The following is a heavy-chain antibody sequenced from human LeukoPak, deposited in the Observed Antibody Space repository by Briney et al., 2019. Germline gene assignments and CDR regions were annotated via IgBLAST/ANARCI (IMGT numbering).Heavy chain of an antibody. J-gene: IGHJ5*02. D-gene: IGHD3-16*02. Sequence: SETLSLTCTVSGGSISSYYWSWIRQPPGKGLEWIGYIYYSGSTNYNPSLKSRVTISVDTSKNQFSLKLSSVTAADAAVYYCARVVADFVWGSYRRNWFDPWGQGTPVTVSS. CDR1: GGSISSYY. CDR3: ARVVADFVWGSYRRNWFDP. V-gene: IGHV4-59*01. CDR2: IYYSGST.